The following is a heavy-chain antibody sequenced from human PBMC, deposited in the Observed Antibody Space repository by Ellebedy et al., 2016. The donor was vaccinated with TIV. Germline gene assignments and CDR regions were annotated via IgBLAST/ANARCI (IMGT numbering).Heavy chain of an antibody. CDR1: GFTFSSYA. CDR3: ARDAAGNGGKLDY. V-gene: IGHV3-23*01. J-gene: IGHJ4*02. CDR2: ISDSGGNT. Sequence: GESLKISCVASGFTFSSYAMCWVRQAPGKGLEWVSTISDSGGNTYFPDSVKGRFTISRDNSRNTVYLQMNNLRAEDTAVYYCARDAAGNGGKLDYWGQGALVTVSS. D-gene: IGHD4-23*01.